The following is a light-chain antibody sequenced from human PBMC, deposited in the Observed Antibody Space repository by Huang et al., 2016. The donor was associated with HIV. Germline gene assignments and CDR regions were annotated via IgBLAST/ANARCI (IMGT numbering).Light chain of an antibody. CDR1: QSVNNNY. CDR2: RAS. CDR3: QQFGSSPPYS. Sequence: PGERATLSCRASQSVNNNYLAWYQQQPGQAPRLLIYRASTRATGIPDRFSGSGSGTDFTLTISRLEPDDFAVYYCQQFGSSPPYSFGQGTKLEIK. V-gene: IGKV3-20*01. J-gene: IGKJ2*03.